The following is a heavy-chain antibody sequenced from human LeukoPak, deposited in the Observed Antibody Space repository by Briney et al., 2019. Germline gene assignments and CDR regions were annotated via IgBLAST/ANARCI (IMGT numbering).Heavy chain of an antibody. CDR3: AKVLCGSYYDLLY. V-gene: IGHV3-23*01. CDR2: ISGSGGST. Sequence: GGSLRLSCAASGFTFSSYAMSWVRQAPGKGLQWGSAISGSGGSTYYADSVKGRFTISGDNSKNKLYLQLNSVRAEDTAVYYCAKVLCGSYYDLLYWGQETLVTVS. J-gene: IGHJ4*02. CDR1: GFTFSSYA. D-gene: IGHD1-26*01.